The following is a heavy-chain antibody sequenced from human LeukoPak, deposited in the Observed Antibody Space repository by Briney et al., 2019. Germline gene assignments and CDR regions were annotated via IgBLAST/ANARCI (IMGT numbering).Heavy chain of an antibody. D-gene: IGHD3-22*01. CDR1: GGSINSGGYY. CDR3: AREDSYYYDSSGHNSAFDY. CDR2: IYYSGST. V-gene: IGHV4-31*03. J-gene: IGHJ4*02. Sequence: SQTLSLTCTVSGGSINSGGYYWSWIRQHPGKGLEWIGYIYYSGSTYYNPSLKSRVTISVDTSKNQFSLKLSSVTAADTAVYYCAREDSYYYDSSGHNSAFDYWGQGTLVTVSS.